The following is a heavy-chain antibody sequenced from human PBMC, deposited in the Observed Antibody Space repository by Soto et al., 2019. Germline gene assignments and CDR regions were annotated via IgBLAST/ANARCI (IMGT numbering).Heavy chain of an antibody. Sequence: SETLSLTCTVSRGSINNYYWTLIRQPPGKGLEWIGYVSYSGRTNYNTSLKSRVNMFVDKSKNQFSLNLTSVTAADPAVYYCARLQYTVVTASDVWGQGTRVTVSS. CDR1: RGSINNYY. CDR2: VSYSGRT. D-gene: IGHD2-21*02. V-gene: IGHV4-59*01. CDR3: ARLQYTVVTASDV. J-gene: IGHJ3*01.